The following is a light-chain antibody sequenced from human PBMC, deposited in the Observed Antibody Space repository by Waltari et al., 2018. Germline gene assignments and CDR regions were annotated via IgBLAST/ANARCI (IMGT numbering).Light chain of an antibody. Sequence: QSALTQPASVSGSPGQSITISCTGTSSDVGAYNYGSWYQHHPGKAPKLLMYGVRNRPSGVSNRFSGSKSANTASLTISGVQAEDEADYYCSSYTGSSTLVIFGGGTKLTVL. CDR2: GVR. J-gene: IGLJ2*01. CDR1: SSDVGAYNY. V-gene: IGLV2-14*01. CDR3: SSYTGSSTLVI.